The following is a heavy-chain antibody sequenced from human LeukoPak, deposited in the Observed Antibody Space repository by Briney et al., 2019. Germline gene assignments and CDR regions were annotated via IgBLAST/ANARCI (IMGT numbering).Heavy chain of an antibody. CDR2: FDPEDGET. V-gene: IGHV1-24*01. D-gene: IGHD6-6*01. CDR3: ATFIPRLVKAARQFDY. CDR1: GYTLTELS. J-gene: IGHJ4*02. Sequence: ASVKVSCKVSGYTLTELSMHWVRQAPGKGLEWMGGFDPEDGETIYAQKFQGRVTMTEDTSTDTAYMELSSLRSEDTAVYYCATFIPRLVKAARQFDYWGQGTLVTVSS.